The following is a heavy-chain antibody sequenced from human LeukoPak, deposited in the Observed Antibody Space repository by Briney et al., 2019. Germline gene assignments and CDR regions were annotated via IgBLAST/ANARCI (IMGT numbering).Heavy chain of an antibody. J-gene: IGHJ4*02. V-gene: IGHV1-18*01. Sequence: ASVKVSCKASGYTFTSYGISWVRQAPGQGPEWMGWISAYNGNTNYAQKLQGRVTMTTDTSTSTAYMELRNLRSDDTAVYYCARDGDYYGSGSPRDYWGQGTLVTVSS. CDR1: GYTFTSYG. CDR2: ISAYNGNT. D-gene: IGHD3-10*01. CDR3: ARDGDYYGSGSPRDY.